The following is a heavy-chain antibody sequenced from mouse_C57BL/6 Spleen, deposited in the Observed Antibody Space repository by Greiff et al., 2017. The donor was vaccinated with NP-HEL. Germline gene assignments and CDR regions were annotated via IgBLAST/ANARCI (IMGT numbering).Heavy chain of an antibody. J-gene: IGHJ4*01. Sequence: EVKLVESLGGLVKPGGSLKLSCAASGFTFSDYGMHWVRQAPEKGLEWVAYISSGSSTIYYAGTVKGRFTISRDNAKNTLFLQMTSLRSEDTAMYYCANVLRRHLYAMDYWGQGTSVTVSS. D-gene: IGHD2-4*01. CDR2: ISSGSSTI. V-gene: IGHV5-17*01. CDR1: GFTFSDYG. CDR3: ANVLRRHLYAMDY.